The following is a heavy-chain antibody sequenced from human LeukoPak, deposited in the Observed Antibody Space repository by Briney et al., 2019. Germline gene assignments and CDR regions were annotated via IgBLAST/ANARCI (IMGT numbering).Heavy chain of an antibody. V-gene: IGHV3-53*01. Sequence: GGPLRLSCAAPGFAVRDYYMSWVRQAPGKGLQWRSVIYSDASTYYADSVMGRLTISRDNSKNTLYPQMNSLRADDTAVYYCVRDNGAPSGYWGQGTLVTVSS. CDR2: IYSDAST. CDR3: VRDNGAPSGY. D-gene: IGHD4-17*01. CDR1: GFAVRDYY. J-gene: IGHJ4*02.